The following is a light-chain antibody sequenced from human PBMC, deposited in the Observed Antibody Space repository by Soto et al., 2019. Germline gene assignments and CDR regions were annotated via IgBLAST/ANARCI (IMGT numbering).Light chain of an antibody. CDR3: QQYHNWPIT. Sequence: EIVLTQSPATLSLSPGERATLSCRASQSVSSNLAWHQQKPGQAPRILMYDASTRATGISARFSGSGSGTEFTLTISSLQSEDFAVYYCQQYHNWPITFGQGTRLEIK. CDR1: QSVSSN. CDR2: DAS. J-gene: IGKJ5*01. V-gene: IGKV3-15*01.